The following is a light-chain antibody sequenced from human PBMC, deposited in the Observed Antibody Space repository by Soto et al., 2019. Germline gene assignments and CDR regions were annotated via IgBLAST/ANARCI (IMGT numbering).Light chain of an antibody. V-gene: IGKV1-5*03. Sequence: DIPMTQSPSTLSASVGDRVIITCRASQRISGWLAWYQQKPGKAPNLLIYKASSLESGVPSRFSGSGSGTEFTLTVSSLQPDDFATYYCQQYDSYPLTFGGGTKVEIK. J-gene: IGKJ4*01. CDR3: QQYDSYPLT. CDR2: KAS. CDR1: QRISGW.